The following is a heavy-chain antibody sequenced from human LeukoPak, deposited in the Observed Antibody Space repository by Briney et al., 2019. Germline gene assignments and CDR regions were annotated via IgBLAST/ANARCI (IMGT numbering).Heavy chain of an antibody. V-gene: IGHV1-69*13. D-gene: IGHD5-24*01. J-gene: IGHJ4*02. CDR3: ARGGGRDGYNFDY. CDR1: GGTFSSYA. CDR2: IIPIFGTA. Sequence: VASVKVSRKASGGTFSSYAISWVRQAPGQGLEWMGGIIPIFGTANYAQKFQGRVTITADESTSTAYMELSSLRSEDTAVYYCARGGGRDGYNFDYWGQGTLVTVSS.